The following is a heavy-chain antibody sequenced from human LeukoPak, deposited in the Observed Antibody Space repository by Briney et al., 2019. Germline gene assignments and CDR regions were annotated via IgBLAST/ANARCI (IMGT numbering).Heavy chain of an antibody. Sequence: PGRSLRLSCAASGFTFSSYAMHWVRQAPGKGLEWVAVISYDGSNKYYADSVKGRFIISRDNSKNTLYLQMNSLRAEDTAVYYCARDDISWAFDIWGQGTMVTVSS. D-gene: IGHD2-15*01. CDR3: ARDDISWAFDI. CDR2: ISYDGSNK. J-gene: IGHJ3*02. V-gene: IGHV3-30*04. CDR1: GFTFSSYA.